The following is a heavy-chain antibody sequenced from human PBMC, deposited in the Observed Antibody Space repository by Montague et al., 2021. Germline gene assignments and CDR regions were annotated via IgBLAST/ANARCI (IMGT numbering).Heavy chain of an antibody. V-gene: IGHV3-7*01. J-gene: IGHJ4*02. CDR2: IKQDGSEK. CDR1: GFTFSNYW. Sequence: SLRLSCPASGFTFSNYWMCWVRQAPGKGLEWVANIKQDGSEKHYVDSVKGRFTISRDNAKNSLYLQMNSLRAEDTAVYFCARDQGQGYCGGDCYVGLDYWGQGTLVTVSS. CDR3: ARDQGQGYCGGDCYVGLDY. D-gene: IGHD2-21*01.